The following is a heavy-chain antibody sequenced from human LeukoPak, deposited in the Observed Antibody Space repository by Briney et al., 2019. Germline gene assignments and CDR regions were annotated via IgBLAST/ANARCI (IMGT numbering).Heavy chain of an antibody. CDR3: ARDQRFGAAAGSFDY. CDR2: ISSSSSTI. V-gene: IGHV3-48*02. J-gene: IGHJ4*02. Sequence: PGGSLRLSCAASGFTFSSYAMSWVRQAPGKGLEWVSYISSSSSTIYYADSVKGRFTISRDNAKNSLYLQMNSLRDEDTAVYYCARDQRFGAAAGSFDYWGQGTLVTVSS. D-gene: IGHD6-13*01. CDR1: GFTFSSYA.